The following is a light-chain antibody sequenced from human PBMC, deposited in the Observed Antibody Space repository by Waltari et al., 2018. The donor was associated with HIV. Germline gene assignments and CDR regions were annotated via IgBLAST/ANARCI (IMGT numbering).Light chain of an antibody. V-gene: IGLV1-44*01. CDR1: SSNIGSNT. CDR3: ATWDDSLNGWV. CDR2: SND. J-gene: IGLJ3*02. Sequence: QSVLTQPPSASGTPGQRVTISCSGSSSNIGSNTVSWYHQVPGTAPKVLIYSNDYRPSGVPDRFSGSKSGTAASLASRGLQSEDEADYYCATWDDSLNGWVFGGGTKVTVL.